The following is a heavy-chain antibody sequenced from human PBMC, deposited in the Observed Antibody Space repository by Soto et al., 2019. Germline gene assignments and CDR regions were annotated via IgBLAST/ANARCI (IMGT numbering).Heavy chain of an antibody. CDR2: ISWNSGSI. D-gene: IGHD3-10*01. CDR1: GFTFDDYA. J-gene: IGHJ4*02. CDR3: AKDSSRGLGSYGSGSYYDY. V-gene: IGHV3-9*01. Sequence: LRLSCAASGFTFDDYAMHWVRQAPGKGLEWVSGISWNSGSIGYADSVKGRFTISRDNAKNSLYLQMNSLRAEDTALYYCAKDSSRGLGSYGSGSYYDYWGQGTLVTVSS.